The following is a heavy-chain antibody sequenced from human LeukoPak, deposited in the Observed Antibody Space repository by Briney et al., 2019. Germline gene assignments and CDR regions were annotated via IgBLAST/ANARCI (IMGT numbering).Heavy chain of an antibody. V-gene: IGHV1-18*01. CDR2: ISVYNGNT. CDR1: GYTYTSYG. J-gene: IGHJ6*02. Sequence: ASVKVSCKASGYTYTSYGISWVRQAPGHGLEWMGWISVYNGNTNYVQKFQGRVTMTTDTSRSTVYMELRSLKSDDTAVYYCARIRGITIFGVLGADNHGLDVWGQGTTVTVSS. D-gene: IGHD3-3*01. CDR3: ARIRGITIFGVLGADNHGLDV.